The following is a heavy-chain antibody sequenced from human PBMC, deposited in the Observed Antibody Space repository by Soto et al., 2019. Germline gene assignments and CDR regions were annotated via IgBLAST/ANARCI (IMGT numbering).Heavy chain of an antibody. Sequence: PSATXSLTCTFSVGSGYMSWDYLGLMRQPPGMVLDWIGNIDYNGGTYSNPSLKSRVTISRDTSKNQFSLKLTSVTAAATALYYSGKVFVGDNGNTESDPWGQGTLVTVYS. V-gene: IGHV4-39*01. D-gene: IGHD2-8*01. CDR2: IDYNGGT. CDR1: VGSGYMSWDY. J-gene: IGHJ5*02. CDR3: GKVFVGDNGNTESDP.